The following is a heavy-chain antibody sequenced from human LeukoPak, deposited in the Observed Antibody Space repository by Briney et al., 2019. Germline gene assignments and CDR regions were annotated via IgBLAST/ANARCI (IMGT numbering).Heavy chain of an antibody. D-gene: IGHD2-21*02. CDR3: ARAPYCGGDCSMGWLDP. V-gene: IGHV1-18*01. Sequence: ASVKVSCKASGYTFTSYGISLVRQAPGQGLEWMGWISAYNGNTNYAQKLQGRVTMTTDTSTSTAYMELRSLRSDDTAVYYCARAPYCGGDCSMGWLDPWGQGTLVTVSS. CDR2: ISAYNGNT. CDR1: GYTFTSYG. J-gene: IGHJ5*02.